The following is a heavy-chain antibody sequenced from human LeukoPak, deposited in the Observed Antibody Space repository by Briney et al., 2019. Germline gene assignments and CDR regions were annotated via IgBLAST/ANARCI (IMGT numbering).Heavy chain of an antibody. CDR3: ARDARGYGDYPGYYYGMDV. Sequence: SETLSLTCTVSGDSISNFYWSWIRQPAGKGLEWIGRIYSSGSANYNPSLKSRVTMSVDTSKNQFSLKLSSVTAAGTAVYYCARDARGYGDYPGYYYGMDVWGQGTTVTVSS. J-gene: IGHJ6*02. D-gene: IGHD4-17*01. CDR2: IYSSGSA. V-gene: IGHV4-4*07. CDR1: GDSISNFY.